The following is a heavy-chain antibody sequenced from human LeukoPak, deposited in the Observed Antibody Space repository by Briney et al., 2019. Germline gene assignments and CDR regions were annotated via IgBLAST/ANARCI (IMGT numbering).Heavy chain of an antibody. CDR1: GFTFSSYA. CDR3: AKDLRRRGDTAMVSSVFDY. Sequence: PGGSLRLSCAASGFTFSSYAMSWVRQALGKGLEWVSDISGSGGSTYYADSVKGRFTISRDNSKNTLYLQMNSLRAEDTAVYYCAKDLRRRGDTAMVSSVFDYWGQGTLVTVSS. J-gene: IGHJ4*02. CDR2: ISGSGGST. V-gene: IGHV3-23*01. D-gene: IGHD5-18*01.